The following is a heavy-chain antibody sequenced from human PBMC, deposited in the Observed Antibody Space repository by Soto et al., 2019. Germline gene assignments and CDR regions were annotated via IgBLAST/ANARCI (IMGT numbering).Heavy chain of an antibody. CDR1: GCRLISYE. V-gene: IGHV3-23*01. CDR2: ITIHGDTT. J-gene: IGHJ5*02. Sequence: GALRRTCEDSGCRLISYEINVFGHAAWKWGECLSSITIHGDTTYYAASVSGPFTISRDNSNNTLFLQMNSLSPGDTALYFCATHHYDFWSGFPPTICFHPWGQGTLFTVSS. CDR3: ATHHYDFWSGFPPTICFHP. D-gene: IGHD3-3*01.